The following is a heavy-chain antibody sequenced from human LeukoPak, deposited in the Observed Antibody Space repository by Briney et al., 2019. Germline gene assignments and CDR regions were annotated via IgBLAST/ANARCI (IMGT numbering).Heavy chain of an antibody. CDR2: ISGSGGST. Sequence: GGSLRLSCAASGFTFSSYAMSWVRQAPGKGLEWVSAISGSGGSTYYADSVKGRFTISRDNSKNTLYLQMDSLRAEDTAVYYCAKDKWGLRLYYYYYYMDVWGKGTTVTVSS. CDR3: AKDKWGLRLYYYYYYMDV. V-gene: IGHV3-23*01. J-gene: IGHJ6*03. CDR1: GFTFSSYA. D-gene: IGHD7-27*01.